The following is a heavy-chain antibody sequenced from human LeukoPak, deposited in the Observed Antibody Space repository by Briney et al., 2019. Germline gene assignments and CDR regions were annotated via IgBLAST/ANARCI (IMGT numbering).Heavy chain of an antibody. CDR1: GGTFSSYA. CDR2: IIPILGIA. D-gene: IGHD4-23*01. CDR3: AREQTTVAYYFDY. V-gene: IGHV1-69*04. J-gene: IGHJ4*02. Sequence: SVKVSCKASGGTFSSYAIGWVRQAPGQGLEWMGRIIPILGIANYAQKFQGRVTITADKTTSTAYMELSSLRSEDTAVYYCAREQTTVAYYFDYWGQGILVTVSS.